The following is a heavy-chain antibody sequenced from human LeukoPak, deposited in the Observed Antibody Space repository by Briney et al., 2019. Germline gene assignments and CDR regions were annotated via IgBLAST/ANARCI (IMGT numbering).Heavy chain of an antibody. CDR1: GYTFTNYG. CDR2: ISAYNGNT. Sequence: ASVKVSCKASGYTFTNYGITWVRQAPGQGLEWMGWISAYNGNTKYAQKLQGRVTMTRNTSISTAYMELSSLRSEDTAVYYCARGMVVAARDWFDPWGQGTLVTVSS. V-gene: IGHV1-18*01. D-gene: IGHD2-15*01. CDR3: ARGMVVAARDWFDP. J-gene: IGHJ5*02.